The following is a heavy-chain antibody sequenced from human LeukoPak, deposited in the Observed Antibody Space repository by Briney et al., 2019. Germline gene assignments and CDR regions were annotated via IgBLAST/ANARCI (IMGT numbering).Heavy chain of an antibody. CDR1: GFTVSSNY. D-gene: IGHD3-22*01. CDR3: AVYYDSSGYYPEYFQH. Sequence: PGGSLRLSCAASGFTVSSNYMSWVRQAPGKGLEWVSVIYSGGSTYYADSVKGRFTISRDNSKNTLYLQMNSLRAEDTAVYYCAVYYDSSGYYPEYFQHWGQGTLVTVSS. V-gene: IGHV3-53*01. CDR2: IYSGGST. J-gene: IGHJ1*01.